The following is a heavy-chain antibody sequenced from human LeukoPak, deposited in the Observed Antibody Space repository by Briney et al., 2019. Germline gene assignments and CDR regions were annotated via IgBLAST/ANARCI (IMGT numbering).Heavy chain of an antibody. Sequence: SETLSLTCTVSGGSISSSSYCWSWIRKPAGKGLEWIGRIYTSGSTNYNPSLKSRVTMSVDTSKNQFSLKLSSVTAADTAVYYCAGDTYYYDSSGYNYFDYWGQGTLVTVSS. CDR3: AGDTYYYDSSGYNYFDY. CDR2: IYTSGST. CDR1: GGSISSSSYC. J-gene: IGHJ4*02. D-gene: IGHD3-22*01. V-gene: IGHV4-61*02.